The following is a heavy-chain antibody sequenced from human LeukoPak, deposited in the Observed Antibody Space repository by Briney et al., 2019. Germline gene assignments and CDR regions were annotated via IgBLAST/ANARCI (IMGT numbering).Heavy chain of an antibody. D-gene: IGHD2-2*01. CDR1: GDSISNDNYY. J-gene: IGHJ4*02. Sequence: SETLSLTCTVSGDSISNDNYYWGWLRQPPGKGLEWNGSIYYSGSAYYNLCLNTRVTISVDTSKNQFSLKVRSLHAADTSVSCCARQGRYQLLFDVDSWVQGTLVTVSS. V-gene: IGHV4-39*01. CDR3: ARQGRYQLLFDVDS. CDR2: IYYSGSA.